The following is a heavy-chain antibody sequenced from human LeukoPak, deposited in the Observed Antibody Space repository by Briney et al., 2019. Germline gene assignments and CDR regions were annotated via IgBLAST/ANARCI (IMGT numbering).Heavy chain of an antibody. V-gene: IGHV4-59*12. D-gene: IGHD6-19*01. CDR3: ARASSSGRLVY. J-gene: IGHJ4*02. Sequence: WIGYIYYSGSTNYNPSLKSRVTISVDTSKNQFSLKLSSVTAADTAVYYCARASSSGRLVYWGQGTLVTVSS. CDR2: IYYSGST.